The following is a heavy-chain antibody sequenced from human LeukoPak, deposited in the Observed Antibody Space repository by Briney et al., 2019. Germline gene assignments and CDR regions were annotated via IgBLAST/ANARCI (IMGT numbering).Heavy chain of an antibody. CDR2: TSYDGTIK. CDR1: GFDFYVYP. CDR3: ARVPRARGITGYFFDY. Sequence: GSLRLSCATSGFDFYVYPMHWVRQAPGKGLEWLAVTSYDGTIKYNVDSVRGRFTISRDDSKNTLFLQMSSLRPEDTGVYYCARVPRARGITGYFFDYWGQGTLVTVSS. J-gene: IGHJ4*02. D-gene: IGHD3-16*01. V-gene: IGHV3-30-3*01.